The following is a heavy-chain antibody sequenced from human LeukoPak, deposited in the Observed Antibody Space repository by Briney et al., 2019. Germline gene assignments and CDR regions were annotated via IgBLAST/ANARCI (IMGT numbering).Heavy chain of an antibody. J-gene: IGHJ4*02. Sequence: SQTLCLTCTVSGGSISSGDYYSRCIRQPPRNGLVRIGYIYYSGSTYYNPSLKSRVTISVDTSKNQFSLKLSSVTAADTAVYYCARVSYDSSVFPDYWGQGTLVTVSS. CDR1: GGSISSGDYY. D-gene: IGHD3-22*01. V-gene: IGHV4-30-4*01. CDR3: ARVSYDSSVFPDY. CDR2: IYYSGST.